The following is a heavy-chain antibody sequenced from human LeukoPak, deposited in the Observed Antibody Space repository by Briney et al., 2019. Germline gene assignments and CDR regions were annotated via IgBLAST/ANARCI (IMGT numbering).Heavy chain of an antibody. CDR2: ISSSSSTI. CDR1: GFTFSSYS. CDR3: ARGGSIWAAAGRIDDAFDI. D-gene: IGHD6-13*01. Sequence: PGGSLRLSCAASGFTFSSYSMNWVRQAPGKGLEWVSYISSSSSTIYYADSVKGRFTISRDNAKNSLYLQMNSLRAEDTAVYYCARGGSIWAAAGRIDDAFDIWGQGTMVTVSS. J-gene: IGHJ3*02. V-gene: IGHV3-48*01.